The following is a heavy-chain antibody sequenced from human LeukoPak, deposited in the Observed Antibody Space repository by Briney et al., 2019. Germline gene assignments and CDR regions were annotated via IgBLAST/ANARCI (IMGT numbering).Heavy chain of an antibody. J-gene: IGHJ5*02. CDR2: SSAYNGDT. Sequence: ASVKVSCKASGYTFTAYGITWVRQAPGQGLEWMGWSSAYNGDTNQAQKFQSRVTMTTDTSTSTAYMELRSLRSDDTAVYYCAGGNSGHNWFDPWGQGTPVTVSS. V-gene: IGHV1-18*01. CDR1: GYTFTAYG. D-gene: IGHD4-23*01. CDR3: AGGNSGHNWFDP.